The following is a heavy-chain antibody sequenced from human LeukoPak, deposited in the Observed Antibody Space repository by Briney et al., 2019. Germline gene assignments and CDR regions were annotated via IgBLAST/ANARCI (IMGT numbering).Heavy chain of an antibody. CDR1: GGTFIIHA. V-gene: IGHV1-69*05. CDR3: ARGLQYQLLKALGYYYMDV. D-gene: IGHD2-2*01. CDR2: IIAISGTA. J-gene: IGHJ6*03. Sequence: SVKVSFTASGGTFIIHAIAWVRQAPGQGPGWMGGIIAISGTANYAQKFQGRVTITTDESTSTAYMELSSLTSDDTAVYYCARGLQYQLLKALGYYYMDVWGEGTTVTVSS.